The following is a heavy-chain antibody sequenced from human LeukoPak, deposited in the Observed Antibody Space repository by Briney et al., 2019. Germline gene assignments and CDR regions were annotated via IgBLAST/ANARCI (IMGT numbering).Heavy chain of an antibody. J-gene: IGHJ3*02. CDR3: ARDPGEDCSSTSCYDAFDI. Sequence: GGSLRLSCAASGFTFSDYYMSWIRQAPGKGLEWVSYISSSGSTIYYADSVKGRFTISRDNAKNSLYLQMNSLRAEDTAVYYCARDPGEDCSSTSCYDAFDIWGRGTMVTVSS. D-gene: IGHD2-2*01. V-gene: IGHV3-11*04. CDR2: ISSSGSTI. CDR1: GFTFSDYY.